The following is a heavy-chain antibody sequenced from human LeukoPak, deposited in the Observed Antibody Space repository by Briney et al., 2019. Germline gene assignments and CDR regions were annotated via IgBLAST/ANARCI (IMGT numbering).Heavy chain of an antibody. D-gene: IGHD6-19*01. V-gene: IGHV4-4*07. CDR3: ARDHGSGWYGGWFDP. CDR2: IYTSGST. CDR1: GGSISSYY. J-gene: IGHJ5*02. Sequence: SETLSLTCTVSGGSISSYYWSWIRQPAGKGLEWIGRIYTSGSTNYHPSLKSRVTMSVDTSKNQFSLKLSSVTAADTAVYYCARDHGSGWYGGWFDPWGQGTLVTVSS.